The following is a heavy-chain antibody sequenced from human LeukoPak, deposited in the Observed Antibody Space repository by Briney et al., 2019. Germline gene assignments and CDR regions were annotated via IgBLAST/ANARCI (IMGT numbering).Heavy chain of an antibody. CDR1: EFTFSSYG. Sequence: GGSLRLSCAASEFTFSSYGMSWVRQAPGKGLEWVSTISGSGVSTYYADSVKGRFTISRDNSKNTLYLQMNSLRAEDTAVYYCARGSSGWFDDNWFDPWGQGTLVTVSS. CDR3: ARGSSGWFDDNWFDP. D-gene: IGHD6-19*01. V-gene: IGHV3-23*01. CDR2: ISGSGVST. J-gene: IGHJ5*02.